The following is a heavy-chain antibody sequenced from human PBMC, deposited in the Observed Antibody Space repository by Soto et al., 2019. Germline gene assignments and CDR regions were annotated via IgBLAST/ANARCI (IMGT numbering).Heavy chain of an antibody. J-gene: IGHJ4*02. D-gene: IGHD5-12*01. V-gene: IGHV1-69*12. CDR2: IIPIFGTA. CDR3: ARAVDGAGYNKGS. CDR1: GGTFSSYA. Sequence: QVQLVQSGAEVKKPGSSVKVSCKASGGTFSSYAISWVRQAPGQGLEWMGGIIPIFGTANYAQKFQGRVTVTADQSTTTAYMELSSLGSEDTAVYYRARAVDGAGYNKGSWGKGTLVTVSS.